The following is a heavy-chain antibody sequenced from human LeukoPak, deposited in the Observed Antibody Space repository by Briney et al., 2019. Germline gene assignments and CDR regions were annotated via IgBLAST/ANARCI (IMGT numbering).Heavy chain of an antibody. V-gene: IGHV3-49*04. D-gene: IGHD5-18*01. Sequence: GGSLRLSCTASGFTFGDHAMSWVRQAPGKGLEWVGFIRSKAYRGKTEYAASVKGRFTVSRDDSKSTAYLQMNSMKTEDTAVYYCTRGAIELWLYYGVDVWGQGTTVIVSS. CDR3: TRGAIELWLYYGVDV. J-gene: IGHJ6*02. CDR2: IRSKAYRGKT. CDR1: GFTFGDHA.